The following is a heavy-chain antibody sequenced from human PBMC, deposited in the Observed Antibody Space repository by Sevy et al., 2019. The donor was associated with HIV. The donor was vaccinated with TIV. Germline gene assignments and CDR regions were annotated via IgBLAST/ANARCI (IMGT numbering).Heavy chain of an antibody. CDR3: ARDKNYYVSGSFDY. CDR1: GGIFRSNA. V-gene: IGHV1-69*13. D-gene: IGHD3-10*01. CDR2: IIAVFGTT. J-gene: IGHJ4*01. Sequence: ASGKVSCKASGGIFRSNAISWVRQAPGQGLEWMGGIIAVFGTTHYAQKFQGRVTITADESRSTAYMELSSLKSEDTAVYYCARDKNYYVSGSFDYWGQGSQVTVSS.